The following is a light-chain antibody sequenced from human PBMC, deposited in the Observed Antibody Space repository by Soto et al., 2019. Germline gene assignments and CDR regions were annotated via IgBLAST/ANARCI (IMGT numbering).Light chain of an antibody. CDR1: SSDVGGYDY. V-gene: IGLV2-11*01. CDR3: CSYAGTYTFYV. Sequence: QSVLAQPRSVSGSPGQSGTISCTGTSSDVGGYDYVSWYQQHPGKAPKLMIYDVTKRPSGVPDRFSGSRSGNTASLTISGLQAEDDADYYCCSYAGTYTFYVFGTGTKVTV. CDR2: DVT. J-gene: IGLJ1*01.